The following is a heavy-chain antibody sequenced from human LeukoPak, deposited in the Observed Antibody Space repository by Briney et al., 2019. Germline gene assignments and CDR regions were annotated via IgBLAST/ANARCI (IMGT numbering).Heavy chain of an antibody. Sequence: SETLSLTCTVSGGSISYYYWSWIRQPPGKGLEWIGYIYYSGSTNYNPSLKSRVTISVDTSKNQFSLKLSSVTAADTAVYYCAGHLGGYGRVDYWGQGTLVTVSS. D-gene: IGHD5-12*01. V-gene: IGHV4-59*08. CDR1: GGSISYYY. CDR3: AGHLGGYGRVDY. J-gene: IGHJ4*02. CDR2: IYYSGST.